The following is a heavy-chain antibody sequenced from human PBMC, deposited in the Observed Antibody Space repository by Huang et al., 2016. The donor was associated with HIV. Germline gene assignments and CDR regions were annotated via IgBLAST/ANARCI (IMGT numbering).Heavy chain of an antibody. J-gene: IGHJ4*02. CDR1: GDTFLRYD. CDR2: IRLDFEET. Sequence: VRLVQSGAEVKKPGASLKVSCKADGDTFLRYDISWVRQAPGQGLEWVGRIRLDFEETRYAKRFQGRLTMTRDTSTSTAYMELRSLGADDTAVYYGARDREFSSGWGWAGYYLDYWGQGTPVLVSS. CDR3: ARDREFSSGWGWAGYYLDY. V-gene: IGHV1-18*04. D-gene: IGHD6-19*01.